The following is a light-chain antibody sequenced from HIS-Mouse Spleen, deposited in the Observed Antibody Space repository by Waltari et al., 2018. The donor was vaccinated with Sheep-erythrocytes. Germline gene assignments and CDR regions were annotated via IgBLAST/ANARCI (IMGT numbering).Light chain of an antibody. J-gene: IGLJ1*01. V-gene: IGLV2-11*01. CDR1: SSDVGGYNY. CDR3: CSYAGSYNHV. Sequence: QSALTQPRSVSGSPGQSVTISCPGTSSDVGGYNYVSWYQQHPGKAPKLMIYAVSKRPSGVPDRFSGSKSGNTASLTISGLQAEDEADYYCCSYAGSYNHVFATGTKVTVL. CDR2: AVS.